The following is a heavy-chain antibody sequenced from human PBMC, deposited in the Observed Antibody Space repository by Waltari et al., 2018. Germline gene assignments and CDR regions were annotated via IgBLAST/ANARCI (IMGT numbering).Heavy chain of an antibody. CDR3: ARASRRDGYNFGY. CDR1: GYTFTSYG. Sequence: QVQLVQSGAEVKKPGASVKVSCKASGYTFTSYGMHWVRQAPGQRLEWMGWINAGNGNTKYSQKFQGRVTITRDTSASTAYMELSSLRSEDTAVYYCARASRRDGYNFGYWGQGTLVTVSS. D-gene: IGHD5-12*01. CDR2: INAGNGNT. J-gene: IGHJ4*02. V-gene: IGHV1-3*01.